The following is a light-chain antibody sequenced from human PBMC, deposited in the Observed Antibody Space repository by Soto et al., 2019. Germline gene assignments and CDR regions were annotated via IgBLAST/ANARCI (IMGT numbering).Light chain of an antibody. CDR2: DVS. Sequence: QSALTQPASVSGSPGQSITISCTGTSSDVGGYNYVSWYQQHPGKPPKLMIYDVSNRSSGVSNRLSGSKSGNTASLTISGLQAEDEADYSCSSYTSSSLYVFGTETKLTVL. V-gene: IGLV2-14*01. CDR3: SSYTSSSLYV. J-gene: IGLJ1*01. CDR1: SSDVGGYNY.